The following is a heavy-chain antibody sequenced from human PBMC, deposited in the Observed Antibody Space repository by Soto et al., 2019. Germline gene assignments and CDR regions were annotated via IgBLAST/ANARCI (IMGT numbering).Heavy chain of an antibody. V-gene: IGHV1-18*01. J-gene: IGHJ6*02. CDR2: ISAYNGNT. CDR3: ARGSSGWSFYYYYGMDV. CDR1: GYTFTSYG. Sequence: GASVKVSCKASGYTFTSYGISWVRQAPGQGLEWMGWISAYNGNTNYAQKLQGRVTMTTDTSTSTAYMELRSLRSDDTAVYYCARGSSGWSFYYYYGMDVWGQGTTVTVS. D-gene: IGHD6-19*01.